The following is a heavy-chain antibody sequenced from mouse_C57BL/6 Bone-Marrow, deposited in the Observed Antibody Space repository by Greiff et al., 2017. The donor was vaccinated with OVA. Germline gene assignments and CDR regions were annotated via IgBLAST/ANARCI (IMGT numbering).Heavy chain of an antibody. J-gene: IGHJ3*01. V-gene: IGHV10-1*01. CDR3: VRQETAQALAY. CDR2: IRSKSNNYAT. Sequence: EVQRVESGGGLVQPKGSLKLSCAASGFSFNTYAMNWVRQAPGKGLEWVARIRSKSNNYATYYADSVKDRFTISRDDSESMLYLQMNNLKTEDTAMYYCVRQETAQALAYWGQGTLVTVSA. D-gene: IGHD3-2*02. CDR1: GFSFNTYA.